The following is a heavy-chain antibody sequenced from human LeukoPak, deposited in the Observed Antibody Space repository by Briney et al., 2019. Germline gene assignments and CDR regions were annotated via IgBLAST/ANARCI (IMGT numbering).Heavy chain of an antibody. CDR2: INPSGGSA. Sequence: ASVKVSCKASGHTFTSYYMHWVRQAPGQGLEWMGIINPSGGSASYAQKFQGRVTMIRDTSTSTAYMELSSLRSEDTAVYYCARGVRIEGSGSYEGPFFDYWGQGTLVTVSS. J-gene: IGHJ4*02. D-gene: IGHD3-10*01. CDR1: GHTFTSYY. V-gene: IGHV1-46*01. CDR3: ARGVRIEGSGSYEGPFFDY.